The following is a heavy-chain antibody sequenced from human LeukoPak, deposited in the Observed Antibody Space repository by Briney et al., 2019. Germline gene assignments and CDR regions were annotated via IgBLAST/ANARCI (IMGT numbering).Heavy chain of an antibody. V-gene: IGHV4-39*07. CDR3: ARGGYDFWSGYYYYYYGMDV. CDR1: GGSISSSSYS. J-gene: IGHJ6*02. CDR2: IYYSGST. Sequence: PSETLSRTCTVSGGSISSSSYSWGWIRQPPGKGLEWIGSIYYSGSTNYNPSLKSRVTISVDTSKNQFSLKLSSVTAADTAVYYCARGGYDFWSGYYYYYYGMDVWGQGTTVTVSS. D-gene: IGHD3-3*01.